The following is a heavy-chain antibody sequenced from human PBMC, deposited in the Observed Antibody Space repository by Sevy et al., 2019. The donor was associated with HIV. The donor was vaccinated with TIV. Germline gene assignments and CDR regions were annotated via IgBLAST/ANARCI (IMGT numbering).Heavy chain of an antibody. Sequence: ASAKVSCKASGDTFTRHYMHWVRQAPGQGLEWMGIIDPSGDNANYTEKFQGRLTMTRDTSTSTAYMELSSLRSEDTAVYYCVRADPAQHFDSWGQGTLVTVSS. V-gene: IGHV1-46*01. CDR2: IDPSGDNA. CDR3: VRADPAQHFDS. CDR1: GDTFTRHY. J-gene: IGHJ4*02.